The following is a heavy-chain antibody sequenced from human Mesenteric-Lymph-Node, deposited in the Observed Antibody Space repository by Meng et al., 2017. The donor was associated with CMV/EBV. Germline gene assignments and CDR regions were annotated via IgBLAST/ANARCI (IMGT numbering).Heavy chain of an antibody. V-gene: IGHV4-61*01. D-gene: IGHD3-22*01. Sequence: ESLKISCTVSGGSVSSGSYYWSWIRQPPGKGLEWIGNIYYSGSTNYNPSLKSRVTISVDTSKNQFSLKLSSVTAADTAVYYCARVRYYDSSGPDAFDIWGQGTMVTVSS. CDR2: IYYSGST. CDR1: GGSVSSGSYY. CDR3: ARVRYYDSSGPDAFDI. J-gene: IGHJ3*02.